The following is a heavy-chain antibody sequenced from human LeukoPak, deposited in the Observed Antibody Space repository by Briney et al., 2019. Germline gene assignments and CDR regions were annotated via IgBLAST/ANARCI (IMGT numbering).Heavy chain of an antibody. Sequence: ASVKVSCKTSGYTFTNYGISWVRQAPGQGLEWMGWISPYNGNTYYAQRFQGRVTLTTDTSTSTAYMELRSLRSDDTAVYYCARAYSNSDYFDYWGQGTLVTVSS. CDR2: ISPYNGNT. D-gene: IGHD6-6*01. CDR1: GYTFTNYG. J-gene: IGHJ4*02. CDR3: ARAYSNSDYFDY. V-gene: IGHV1-18*01.